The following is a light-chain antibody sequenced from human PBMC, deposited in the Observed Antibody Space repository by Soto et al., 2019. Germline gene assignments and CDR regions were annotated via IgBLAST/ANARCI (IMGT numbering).Light chain of an antibody. CDR2: QAS. J-gene: IGKJ1*01. Sequence: IPLTQSPISVSVSTTYIVTITFRASQGISSYLAWYQQKPGKAPKLLIYQASSLENGVPSRFSGSGSGTEFSLTISSLQPDDFATCYCQPYSSHSRFGQGTKVDNK. CDR1: QGISSY. V-gene: IGKV1-5*03. CDR3: QPYSSHSR.